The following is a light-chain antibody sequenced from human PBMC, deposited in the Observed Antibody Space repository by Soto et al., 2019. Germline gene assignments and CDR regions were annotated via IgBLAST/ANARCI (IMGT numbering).Light chain of an antibody. CDR1: SSNIGSNY. V-gene: IGLV1-47*01. J-gene: IGLJ2*01. CDR3: AAWDDTVKGLV. CDR2: RAS. Sequence: QSVLTQPPSASGTPGQRVTISCSGSSSNIGSNYVYWYQQVPGTAPRLLMYRASQRPSGVPDRFSGSKSGTSASLAIIGLRSEDEADYYCAAWDDTVKGLVFGGGTKVTVL.